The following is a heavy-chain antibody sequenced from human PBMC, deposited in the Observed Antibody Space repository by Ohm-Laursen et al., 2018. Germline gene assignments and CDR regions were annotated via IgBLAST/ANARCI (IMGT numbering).Heavy chain of an antibody. V-gene: IGHV3-30*18. J-gene: IGHJ6*02. CDR3: AKDIRTMAGRDV. CDR2: ISKDGSNT. Sequence: SLRLSCAAFGFTFNNFGMHWVRQAPGKGLEWMAGISKDGSNTYYGHSVEGRFTISRDNSMNTLYLQMNSLRPEDTAVYYCAKDIRTMAGRDVWGQGTTVTVSS. D-gene: IGHD4/OR15-4a*01. CDR1: GFTFNNFG.